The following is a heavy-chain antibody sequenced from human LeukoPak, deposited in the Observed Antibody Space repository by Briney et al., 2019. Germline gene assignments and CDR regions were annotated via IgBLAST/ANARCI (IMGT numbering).Heavy chain of an antibody. Sequence: SQTLCLTCTVSGGSISSGGYYWSWIRQHPGKGLEWIGYIYYSGSTYYNPSLKSRVTILVDTSKNQFSLKLRSVTAADTAVYYCARDIWNDGYYGMDVWGKGTTVTVSS. CDR2: IYYSGST. D-gene: IGHD1-1*01. V-gene: IGHV4-31*03. CDR1: GGSISSGGYY. CDR3: ARDIWNDGYYGMDV. J-gene: IGHJ6*04.